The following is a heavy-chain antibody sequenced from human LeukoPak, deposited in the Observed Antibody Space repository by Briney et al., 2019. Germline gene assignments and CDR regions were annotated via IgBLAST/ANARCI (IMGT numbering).Heavy chain of an antibody. CDR2: IYTSGST. Sequence: PSETLSLTCTVSGGSISSGSYYWSWIRQPAGKGLEWIGRIYTSGSTSYNPSLKSRVTISVDTSKNQFSLKLSSVTAADTAVYYCARATQTRYCSSTSCLDAFDIWGQGTMDTVSS. D-gene: IGHD2-2*01. J-gene: IGHJ3*02. CDR1: GGSISSGSYY. V-gene: IGHV4-61*02. CDR3: ARATQTRYCSSTSCLDAFDI.